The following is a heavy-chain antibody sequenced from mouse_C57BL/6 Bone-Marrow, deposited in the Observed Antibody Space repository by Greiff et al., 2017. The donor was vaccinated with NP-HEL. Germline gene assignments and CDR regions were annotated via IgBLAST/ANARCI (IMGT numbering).Heavy chain of an antibody. CDR1: CYSFTGYY. J-gene: IGHJ3*01. CDR3: ARTRAYDYDDVPAWFAY. Sequence: EVQLPHSGPYLFNPFASVKISCKSSCYSFTGYYMNCVNQSPEKSLEWIGEINPSTGGTTYNQKFKAKATLTVDKSSSTAYMQLKSLTSEDSAVYYCARTRAYDYDDVPAWFAYWGQGTLVTVSA. CDR2: INPSTGGT. V-gene: IGHV1-42*01. D-gene: IGHD2-4*01.